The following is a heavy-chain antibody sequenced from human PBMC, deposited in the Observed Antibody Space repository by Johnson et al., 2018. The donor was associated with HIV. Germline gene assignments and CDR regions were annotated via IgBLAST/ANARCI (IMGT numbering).Heavy chain of an antibody. CDR1: GFTFDDYT. CDR2: ISWDGGST. V-gene: IGHV3-43*01. CDR3: ARVTRYNWNSDAFDI. D-gene: IGHD1-1*01. J-gene: IGHJ3*02. Sequence: VQLVESGGGVVQPGRSLRLSCAASGFTFDDYTMHWVRQVPGKGLEWVSLISWDGGSTYYADSVKGRFTISRDNSKNSLYLQMNSLRAEDTALYYCARVTRYNWNSDAFDIWGQGTMVTVSS.